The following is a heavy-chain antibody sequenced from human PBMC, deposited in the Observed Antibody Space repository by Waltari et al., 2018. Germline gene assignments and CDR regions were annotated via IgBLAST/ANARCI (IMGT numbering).Heavy chain of an antibody. CDR3: ARRTAASGHWYFDL. Sequence: QVQLQQWGAGLLRPSETLSLPCGVNGGSFSGYHWSGFRQSPGRGLEWIGEVNHDGNTNYNPSLKSRVTILVDMSKNQFFLKLTSVTAAETAVYYCARRTAASGHWYFDLWGRGTLVTVSS. J-gene: IGHJ2*01. CDR2: VNHDGNT. CDR1: GGSFSGYH. D-gene: IGHD6-13*01. V-gene: IGHV4-34*02.